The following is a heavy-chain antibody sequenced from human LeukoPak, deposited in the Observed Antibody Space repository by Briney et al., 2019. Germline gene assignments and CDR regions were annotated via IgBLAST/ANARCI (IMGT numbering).Heavy chain of an antibody. J-gene: IGHJ6*03. Sequence: GGSLRLSCTASGFTFGDYAMSWFRQAPGKGLEWVANIKEDGSEKHYVDSVKGRFTISRDNAKNSLFLQMNTLRAEDTAVYYCARAQGSSWGQGYHYYNMDVWGKGTTVTISS. CDR3: ARAQGSSWGQGYHYYNMDV. CDR2: IKEDGSEK. D-gene: IGHD6-13*01. CDR1: GFTFGDYA. V-gene: IGHV3-7*01.